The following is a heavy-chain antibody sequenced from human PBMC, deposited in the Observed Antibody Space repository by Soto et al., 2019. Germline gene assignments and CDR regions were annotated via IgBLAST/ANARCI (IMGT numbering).Heavy chain of an antibody. D-gene: IGHD5-18*01. CDR1: GFTFSSYA. V-gene: IGHV3-64D*06. CDR2: ISSNGAST. CDR3: VKEQRKPYSYGFGYFDY. J-gene: IGHJ4*02. Sequence: GGSLRRSCSASGFTFSSYAMHCVRQAPWKGLAYVSAISSNGASTYYADSVKGRFTIARDNSKNTLYLQMSSLRAADTAVYYCVKEQRKPYSYGFGYFDYWDQGTLVTVCS.